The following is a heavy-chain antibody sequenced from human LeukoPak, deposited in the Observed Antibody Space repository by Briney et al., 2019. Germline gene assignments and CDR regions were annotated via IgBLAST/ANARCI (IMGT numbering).Heavy chain of an antibody. CDR2: IYSDGSSI. D-gene: IGHD2/OR15-2a*01. J-gene: IGHJ4*02. CDR1: GFTFSSHW. V-gene: IGHV3-74*01. CDR3: AKLLRAGRILTTSLES. Sequence: PGGSLRLSCAASGFTFSSHWMHWVRQAPGKGLVWVSRIYSDGSSISYADSVKGRFTISRDNPKNTLYLQLNSLGVEDTAIYYCAKLLRAGRILTTSLESWGQGTLVTVSS.